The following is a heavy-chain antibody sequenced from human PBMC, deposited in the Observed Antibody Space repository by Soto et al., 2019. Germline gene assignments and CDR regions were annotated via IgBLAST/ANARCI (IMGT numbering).Heavy chain of an antibody. CDR2: NYYSGST. CDR3: ARHVGAHTFDY. Sequence: QVQLQESGPGLVKPSETLSLTCTVSAGSISSYYWSWIRQPPGKGLEWIGYNYYSGSTNYNPSLKSGVTPSVDTSKNQFSLKLSSVTAADTAVYYCARHVGAHTFDYWGQGTLVTVSS. V-gene: IGHV4-59*08. D-gene: IGHD4-17*01. CDR1: AGSISSYY. J-gene: IGHJ4*02.